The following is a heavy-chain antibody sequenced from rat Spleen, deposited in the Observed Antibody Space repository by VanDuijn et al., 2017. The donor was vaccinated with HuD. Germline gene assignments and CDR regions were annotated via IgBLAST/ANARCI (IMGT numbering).Heavy chain of an antibody. CDR2: ILNDGSLT. CDR3: SPLPGRNLAY. D-gene: IGHD1-4*01. Sequence: EVKLVESGGGLVQPGRSLKLSCAASGFTFSDYNMAWVRQAPKKGLEWVATILNDGSLTYYRDSVKGRFTISRDNAKRTLYLQMSSLRSEDTATYYCSPLPGRNLAYWGQGVVVTVSS. CDR1: GFTFSDYN. V-gene: IGHV5S10*01. J-gene: IGHJ2*01.